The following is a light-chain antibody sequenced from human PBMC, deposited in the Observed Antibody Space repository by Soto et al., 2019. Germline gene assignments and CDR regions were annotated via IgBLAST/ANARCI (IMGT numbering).Light chain of an antibody. V-gene: IGKV3-20*01. Sequence: EIGLTQSPGTLSLSPGERATLSCRASQSVSSSYLAWYQQKPGQAPRLLIYGASSRATGIPDRFSGSGAGTDFTLTISRLEPEDFAVYYGQQYGSSLVTFGQGTGMEIK. J-gene: IGKJ5*01. CDR1: QSVSSSY. CDR3: QQYGSSLVT. CDR2: GAS.